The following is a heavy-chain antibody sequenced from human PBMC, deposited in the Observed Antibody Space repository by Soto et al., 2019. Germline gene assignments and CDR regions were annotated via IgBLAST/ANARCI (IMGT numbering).Heavy chain of an antibody. Sequence: ASVKVSCKASGYTFTSYYMHWVRQAPGQGLEWMGIINPSGGSTSYAQKFQGRVTITTDESTSTAYMELSSLRSEDTAVYYCAREDIVVVPAAMDRYYYYYGMDVWGQGTTVTLSS. D-gene: IGHD2-2*01. V-gene: IGHV1-46*01. CDR2: INPSGGST. CDR3: AREDIVVVPAAMDRYYYYYGMDV. CDR1: GYTFTSYY. J-gene: IGHJ6*02.